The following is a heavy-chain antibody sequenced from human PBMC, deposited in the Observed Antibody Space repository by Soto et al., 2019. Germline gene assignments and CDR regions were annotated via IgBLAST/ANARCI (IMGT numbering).Heavy chain of an antibody. CDR2: ISGSGGST. J-gene: IGHJ5*02. D-gene: IGHD3-3*01. Sequence: GGSLRLSCAASGFTFSSYAMSWVRQAPGKGLEWVSAISGSGGSTYYADSVKGRFTISRDNSKNTLYLQMNSLRAEDTAVYYCAKDPYDFWSGYSTTWGQGTLVTVSS. CDR3: AKDPYDFWSGYSTT. V-gene: IGHV3-23*01. CDR1: GFTFSSYA.